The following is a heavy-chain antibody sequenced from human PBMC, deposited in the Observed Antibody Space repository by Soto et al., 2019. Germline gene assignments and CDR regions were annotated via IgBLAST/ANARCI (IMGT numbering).Heavy chain of an antibody. CDR1: GGSISSYY. Sequence: SETLSLTCTVSGGSISSYYWSWIRQPPGKGLEWIGYIYYSGSTNYNPSLKSRVTISVDTSKNQFSLKLSSVTAADTAVYYCARGAYYYDSSGYWRAEYFQHWGQGTLVTVSS. J-gene: IGHJ1*01. CDR3: ARGAYYYDSSGYWRAEYFQH. D-gene: IGHD3-22*01. V-gene: IGHV4-59*01. CDR2: IYYSGST.